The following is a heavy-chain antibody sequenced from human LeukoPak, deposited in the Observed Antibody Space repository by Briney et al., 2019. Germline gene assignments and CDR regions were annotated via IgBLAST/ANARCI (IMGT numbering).Heavy chain of an antibody. CDR1: GGSISSYY. D-gene: IGHD3-10*01. J-gene: IGHJ4*02. CDR2: IYYTGYT. V-gene: IGHV4-59*01. Sequence: SETLSLTCTVSGGSISSYYWSWIRQPPGKGLEWIGYIYYTGYTNYNPSLKSRVTISVGTSKKQFSLKLNSVTAADTAVYYCARVGGHWGQGTLVTVSS. CDR3: ARVGGH.